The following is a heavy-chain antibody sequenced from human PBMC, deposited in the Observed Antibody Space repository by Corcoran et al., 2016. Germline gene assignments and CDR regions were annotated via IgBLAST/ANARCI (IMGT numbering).Heavy chain of an antibody. CDR3: AKVPAAAGFGMDV. D-gene: IGHD6-13*01. CDR2: ISYDGSNK. J-gene: IGHJ6*02. V-gene: IGHV3-30*18. CDR1: GFTFSSYG. Sequence: QVQLVESGGGVVQPGRSLRLSCAASGFTFSSYGMHWVRQAPGKGLEWVAVISYDGSNKYYADSVKGRFTISRDNSKNTLYLQMNSLRAEDTAVYYCAKVPAAAGFGMDVWGQGTTVTVSS.